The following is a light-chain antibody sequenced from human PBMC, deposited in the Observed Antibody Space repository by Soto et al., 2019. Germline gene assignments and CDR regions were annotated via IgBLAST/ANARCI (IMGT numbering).Light chain of an antibody. J-gene: IGLJ2*01. CDR2: NTN. Sequence: QSVLTQPPSASGTPGQRVTISCSGSGSNIGGNTVNWYQQLPGAAPKLLIYNTNQRPSGVPDRFSGSKSGTAASLAISGLQSEEEADYYCAAWDDSLKGPVFGGGTQLTVL. CDR3: AAWDDSLKGPV. V-gene: IGLV1-44*01. CDR1: GSNIGGNT.